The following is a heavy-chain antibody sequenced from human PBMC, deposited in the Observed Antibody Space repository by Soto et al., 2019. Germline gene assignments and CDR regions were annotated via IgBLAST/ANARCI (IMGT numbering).Heavy chain of an antibody. V-gene: IGHV4-31*03. Sequence: QVQLQESGPGLVKPSQTMSLTCTVSGGSISSGGYSWSWISLHPGKGLEWVGYIYYSVSTYYNPSLKSRLTRSGDTSKNQFSLKLSSGTAADTAVYYWSRVGMGCGDCCGQGTLVTVSS. D-gene: IGHD2-21*01. CDR3: SRVGMGCGDC. CDR2: IYYSVST. CDR1: GGSISSGGYS. J-gene: IGHJ4*02.